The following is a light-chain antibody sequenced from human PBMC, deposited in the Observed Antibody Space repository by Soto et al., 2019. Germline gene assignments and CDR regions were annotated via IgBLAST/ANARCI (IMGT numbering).Light chain of an antibody. Sequence: QSALTQPASVSGSPGQSVAISCTGTSSDVAAYNFVSWYQQHPGKAPKLMVFDVSNRPSGVSDRFSGSKSGNTASLTISGLQAEDEADYYCQSYDSSLSAFYVFGTGTKLTVL. CDR2: DVS. CDR3: QSYDSSLSAFYV. J-gene: IGLJ1*01. CDR1: SSDVAAYNF. V-gene: IGLV2-14*01.